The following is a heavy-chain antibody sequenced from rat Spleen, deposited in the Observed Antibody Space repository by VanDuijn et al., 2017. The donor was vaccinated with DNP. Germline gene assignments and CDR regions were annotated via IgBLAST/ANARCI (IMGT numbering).Heavy chain of an antibody. V-gene: IGHV5S10*01. Sequence: EVKLVESGGGLVQPGRSLKLSCAASGFNFNDYWMGWVRQAPKKGLEWVATIIYDGSGTYHRDSVKGRFTISRDNAKNTLYLQMDSLRSEDTATYYCTTDIDYFHYWGQGVMVTVSS. J-gene: IGHJ2*01. CDR1: GFNFNDYW. CDR3: TTDIDYFHY. CDR2: IIYDGSGT.